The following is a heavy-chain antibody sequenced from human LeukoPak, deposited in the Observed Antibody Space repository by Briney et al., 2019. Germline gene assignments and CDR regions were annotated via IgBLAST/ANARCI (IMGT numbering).Heavy chain of an antibody. J-gene: IGHJ4*02. CDR1: GFTASSNY. CDR3: AKGVVVAPDVTPFDY. Sequence: GGSLRLSCAASGFTASSNYMSWVRQAPGKGLEWVSGISGRGASKYYADSVKGRFTISRDNSKNTLYLQMNSLRAEDTAVYYCAKGVVVAPDVTPFDYWGQGTLVTVSS. D-gene: IGHD2-2*01. V-gene: IGHV3-23*01. CDR2: ISGRGASK.